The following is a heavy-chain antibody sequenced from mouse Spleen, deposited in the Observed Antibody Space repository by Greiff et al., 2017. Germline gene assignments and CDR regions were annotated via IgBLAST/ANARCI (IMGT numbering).Heavy chain of an antibody. D-gene: IGHD1-1*02. J-gene: IGHJ2*01. Sequence: QVQLQQSGPELVKPGASVKISCKASGYAFSSSWMNWVKQRPGKGLEWIGRIYPGDGDTNYNGKFKGKATLTADKSSSTAYMQLSSLTSEDSAVYFCARAGLWSSPYYFDYWGQGTTLTVSS. CDR1: GYAFSSSW. CDR2: IYPGDGDT. V-gene: IGHV1-82*01. CDR3: ARAGLWSSPYYFDY.